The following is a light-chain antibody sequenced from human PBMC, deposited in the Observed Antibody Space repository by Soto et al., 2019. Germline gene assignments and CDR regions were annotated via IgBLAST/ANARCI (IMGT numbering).Light chain of an antibody. CDR2: DVS. Sequence: QSALTQPRSVSGSPGQSVTLSCSGSGSDVGGYDYVSWYQHHPGKAPKLIIYDVSKRPSGVPDRYSGSKSGNTASLTISGLQAEDEADYYCCSFAGSYTVVFGGGTKLTVL. J-gene: IGLJ2*01. CDR1: GSDVGGYDY. CDR3: CSFAGSYTVV. V-gene: IGLV2-11*01.